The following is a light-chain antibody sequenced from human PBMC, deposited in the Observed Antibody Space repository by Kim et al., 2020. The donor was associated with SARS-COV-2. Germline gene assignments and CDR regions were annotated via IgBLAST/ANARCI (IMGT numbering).Light chain of an antibody. CDR3: QQYYISPYT. Sequence: DIQMTQSPSTLSASVGDTVTISCRDSESFSSWLAWYQQKPGKAPNLLIYKASNLESGVPSRFSGSESGTEFTLTITSLQPDDFATYYCQQYYISPYTFGQGTKLEI. CDR2: KAS. CDR1: ESFSSW. J-gene: IGKJ2*01. V-gene: IGKV1-5*03.